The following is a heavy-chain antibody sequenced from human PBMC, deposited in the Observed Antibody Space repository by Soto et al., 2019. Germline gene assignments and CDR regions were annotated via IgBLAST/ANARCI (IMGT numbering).Heavy chain of an antibody. J-gene: IGHJ4*02. CDR1: GGTFSSYA. D-gene: IGHD2-21*02. CDR3: ARSPPYCGGDCYQLAYFDY. CDR2: IIPIFGTA. Sequence: VASVKVSCKASGGTFSSYAISWVRQAPGQGLEWMGGIIPIFGTANYAQKFQGRVTITADESTSTAYMELSSLRSEDTAVYYCARSPPYCGGDCYQLAYFDYWGQGTLVTVSS. V-gene: IGHV1-69*13.